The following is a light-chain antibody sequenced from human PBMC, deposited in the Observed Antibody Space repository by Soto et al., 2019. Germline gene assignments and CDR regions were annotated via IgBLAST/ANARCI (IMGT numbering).Light chain of an antibody. Sequence: QSVLPQPPSASGTPGQRVTISCSGSSSNIGSNTVNWYQQLPGTAPKLRIYSNSERPSGVPDRFSGSKSGTSASLAISGLQSEDEADDYCAAWDDSLNGQVFGTGTKLTVL. CDR1: SSNIGSNT. CDR2: SNS. J-gene: IGLJ1*01. CDR3: AAWDDSLNGQV. V-gene: IGLV1-44*01.